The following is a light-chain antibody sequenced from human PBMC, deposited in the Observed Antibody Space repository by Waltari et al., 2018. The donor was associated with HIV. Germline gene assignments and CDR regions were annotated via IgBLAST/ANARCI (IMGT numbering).Light chain of an antibody. Sequence: QSALTKPASVSGSPGQSITISCPGTSSDVGKYNHVSWYQQHPGKAPQLMLYDVTKRPSGISDRCSGSKSGNTASLTISGLQAEDEADYYCCSYAGSSTFGFGTGTKVTVL. CDR2: DVT. CDR3: CSYAGSSTFG. J-gene: IGLJ1*01. V-gene: IGLV2-23*02. CDR1: SSDVGKYNH.